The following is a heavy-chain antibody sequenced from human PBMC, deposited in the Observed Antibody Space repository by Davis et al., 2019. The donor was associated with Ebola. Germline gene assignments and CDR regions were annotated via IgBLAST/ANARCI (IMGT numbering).Heavy chain of an antibody. D-gene: IGHD3-3*01. CDR3: ARLRFWSGYYTGGGWFDP. CDR1: GYTFTSYG. V-gene: IGHV1-18*01. J-gene: IGHJ5*02. CDR2: ISAYNGNT. Sequence: ASVKVSCKASGYTFTSYGISWVRQAPGQGLEWMGWISAYNGNTNYAQKLQGRVTMTTDTSTSTAYMELRSLRSDDTAVYYCARLRFWSGYYTGGGWFDPWGQGTLVTVSS.